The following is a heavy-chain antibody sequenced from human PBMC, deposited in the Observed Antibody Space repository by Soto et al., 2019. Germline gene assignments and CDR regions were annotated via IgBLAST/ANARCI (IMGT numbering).Heavy chain of an antibody. CDR1: RGSFSGFY. CDR3: ARGRGYVYGYNFYGMDV. Sequence: SETLSLTCGVYRGSFSGFYWTWVRQTPGKGLEWIGEINHSGSTNYNPSLKNRVTISVDRSTNYFSLRMTSVTAADAAVYYCARGRGYVYGYNFYGMDVWGQGTTVTVSS. D-gene: IGHD5-18*01. J-gene: IGHJ6*02. V-gene: IGHV4-34*01. CDR2: INHSGST.